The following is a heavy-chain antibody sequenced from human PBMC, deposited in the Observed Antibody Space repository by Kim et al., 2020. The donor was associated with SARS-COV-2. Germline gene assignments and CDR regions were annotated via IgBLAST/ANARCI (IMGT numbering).Heavy chain of an antibody. CDR3: ASNMITFGGVITIKDYYGMDV. Sequence: SVKVSCKASGRTFSSYAISWVRQAPGQGLEWMGGIIPIFGAANSAQRFQGRVTITADESTSTAYMELSSLRSEDTAVYYCASNMITFGGVITIKDYYGMDVWGQGTTVTVSS. D-gene: IGHD3-16*02. V-gene: IGHV1-69*13. J-gene: IGHJ6*02. CDR1: GRTFSSYA. CDR2: IIPIFGAA.